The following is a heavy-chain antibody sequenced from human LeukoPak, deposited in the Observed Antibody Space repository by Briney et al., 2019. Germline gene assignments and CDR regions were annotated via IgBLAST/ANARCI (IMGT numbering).Heavy chain of an antibody. CDR2: ISAYNGNT. V-gene: IGHV1-18*01. CDR1: GYTFTSYG. Sequence: GASVKVSCKASGYTFTSYGISWVRQAPGQGLERMGWISAYNGNTNYAQKLQGRVTMTTDTSTSTAYMELRSLRSDDTAVYYCARHVAVAGIKEPMDYWGQGTLVTVSS. D-gene: IGHD6-19*01. CDR3: ARHVAVAGIKEPMDY. J-gene: IGHJ4*02.